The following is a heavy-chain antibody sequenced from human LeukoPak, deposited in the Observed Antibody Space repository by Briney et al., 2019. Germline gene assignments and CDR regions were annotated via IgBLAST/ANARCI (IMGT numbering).Heavy chain of an antibody. D-gene: IGHD3-10*01. Sequence: SETLSLTCTVSGDSIRRSSEYWAWIRQAPGKGLEWIGTIYYSGTTYYSPSLKSRVTFSVDTSKNQFSLKLTSVTAADTAVYYCARDDYRGVTNFDPWGQGTLVTVSS. CDR1: GDSIRRSSEY. CDR3: ARDDYRGVTNFDP. J-gene: IGHJ5*02. V-gene: IGHV4-39*07. CDR2: IYYSGTT.